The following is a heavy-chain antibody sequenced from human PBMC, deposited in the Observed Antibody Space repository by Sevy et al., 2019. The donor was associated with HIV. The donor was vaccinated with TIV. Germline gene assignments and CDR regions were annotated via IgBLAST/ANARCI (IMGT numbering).Heavy chain of an antibody. CDR1: GFTFSSYS. J-gene: IGHJ3*01. V-gene: IGHV3-21*01. Sequence: GGSLRLSCAASGFTFSSYSMNWVRQAPGKGLEWVSSIISRSRYIYYPDSVRGRFTISRDKAKNSLYRQMNSLRAEDTAVYYCASAGVVIEKDAFDFWGQGTMVTVSS. D-gene: IGHD3-3*01. CDR2: IISRSRYI. CDR3: ASAGVVIEKDAFDF.